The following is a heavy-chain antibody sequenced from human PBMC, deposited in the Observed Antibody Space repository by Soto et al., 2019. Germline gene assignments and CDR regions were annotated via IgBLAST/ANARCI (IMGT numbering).Heavy chain of an antibody. CDR1: GGSFSGYY. CDR3: ARGLGFIFDYGNSPDYLAF. V-gene: IGHV4-34*01. D-gene: IGHD4-17*01. CDR2: INHSGST. Sequence: SETLSLTCAVYGGSFSGYYWSWIRQPPGKGLEWIGEINHSGSTNYNPSLKSRVTISVDTSKNQFSLKLSSVTAADTAVYYCARGLGFIFDYGNSPDYLAFWAQGSSVTGS. J-gene: IGHJ4*02.